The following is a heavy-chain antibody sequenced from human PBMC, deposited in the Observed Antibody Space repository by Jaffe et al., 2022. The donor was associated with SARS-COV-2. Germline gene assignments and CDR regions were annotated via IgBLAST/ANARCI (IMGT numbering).Heavy chain of an antibody. Sequence: QVTLRESGPALVKPTQTLTLTCTFSGFSLSTSGMCVSWIRQPPGKALEWLALIDWDDDKYYSTSLKTRLTISKDTSKNQVVLTMTNMDPVDTATYYCARIGVSSGWYNWFDPWGQGTLVTVSS. D-gene: IGHD6-19*01. CDR1: GFSLSTSGMC. V-gene: IGHV2-70*01. J-gene: IGHJ5*02. CDR2: IDWDDDK. CDR3: ARIGVSSGWYNWFDP.